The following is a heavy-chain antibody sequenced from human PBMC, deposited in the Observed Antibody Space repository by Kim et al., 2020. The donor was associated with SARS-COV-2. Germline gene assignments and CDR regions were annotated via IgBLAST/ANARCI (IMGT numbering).Heavy chain of an antibody. CDR3: ARWATGFGVLSYYFGMDV. V-gene: IGHV1-3*04. CDR2: INTANGNT. CDR1: GYIFTTHT. J-gene: IGHJ6*02. D-gene: IGHD3-10*01. Sequence: ASVKVSCKASGYIFTTHTMHWVRQAPGQGLEWVGWINTANGNTRYSQKFQGRVTIVRDTSASKAYMELSSLKSEDTAVYYCARWATGFGVLSYYFGMDVWGQGTTVTVSS.